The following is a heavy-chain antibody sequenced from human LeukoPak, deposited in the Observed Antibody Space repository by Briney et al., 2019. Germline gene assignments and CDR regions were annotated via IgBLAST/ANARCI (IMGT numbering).Heavy chain of an antibody. D-gene: IGHD1-26*01. V-gene: IGHV3-73*01. CDR2: IRSRANSYAT. CDR3: TRLSAGAPLLGDN. CDR1: GFTFSGSA. J-gene: IGHJ4*02. Sequence: GGSLRLSCAASGFTFSGSAMYWVRQASGKGLEWVGHIRSRANSYATLYGASVKGRFTISRDDSKNTAYLQMNSLKTEDTAVYYCTRLSAGAPLLGDNWSQGTLVIVSS.